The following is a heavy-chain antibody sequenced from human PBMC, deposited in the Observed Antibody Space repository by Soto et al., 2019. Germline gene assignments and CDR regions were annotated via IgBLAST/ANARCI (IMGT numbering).Heavy chain of an antibody. V-gene: IGHV3-11*01. CDR1: GFTFSDYY. Sequence: QVQLVESGGGLVKPGGSLRLSCAASGFTFSDYYMTWIRQAPGKGLEWVSYINMGGTTVYYADSVKGRFTISRDNAENSLFLQMNSLSVEDTAVYYCAKENWYPDLWGRGTLVTVSS. CDR3: AKENWYPDL. J-gene: IGHJ2*01. CDR2: INMGGTTV.